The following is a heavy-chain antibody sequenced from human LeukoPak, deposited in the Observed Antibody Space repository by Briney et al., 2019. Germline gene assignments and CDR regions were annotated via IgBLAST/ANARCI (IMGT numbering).Heavy chain of an antibody. V-gene: IGHV4-61*02. Sequence: PSQTLSLTCTVSGGSISSGSYYWSWIRQPAGKGLEWIGRIYTSGSTNYNPSLKSRVTISVDTSKNQFSLKLSSVTAADTAVYYCARGSDYADYVPYYFDYWGQGTLVTVSS. CDR3: ARGSDYADYVPYYFDY. J-gene: IGHJ4*02. CDR2: IYTSGST. D-gene: IGHD4-17*01. CDR1: GGSISSGSYY.